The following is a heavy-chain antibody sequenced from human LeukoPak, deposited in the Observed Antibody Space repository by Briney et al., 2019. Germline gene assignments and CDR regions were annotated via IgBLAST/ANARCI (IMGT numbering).Heavy chain of an antibody. J-gene: IGHJ5*02. CDR3: ARGDGSGSGRWFDP. CDR1: GASISSGTYS. D-gene: IGHD3-10*01. CDR2: IYHTGST. Sequence: SGTLSLTCTVSGASISSGTYSWSWLRQPPGEGLEWIGYIYHTGSTYYNPSLKGRVTISVDTSKNQFSLNLNFVTAADTALYYCARGDGSGSGRWFDPWGQGTLITVSS. V-gene: IGHV4-30-2*01.